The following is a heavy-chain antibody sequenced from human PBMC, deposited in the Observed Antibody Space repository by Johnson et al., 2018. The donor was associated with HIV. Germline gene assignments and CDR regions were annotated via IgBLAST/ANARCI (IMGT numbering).Heavy chain of an antibody. CDR2: IWYDGSNK. Sequence: VQLVESGGGVVQPGRSLRLSCAASGFTFSSYGMHWVRQAPGKGLEWVAVIWYDGSNKYYADSVKGRFTISRDNSKNTLYLQMNSLRAEDTAVYYCAKDLSTIWDDAVDIWGQGTMVTVSS. CDR3: AKDLSTIWDDAVDI. V-gene: IGHV3-33*06. J-gene: IGHJ3*02. CDR1: GFTFSSYG. D-gene: IGHD3-3*01.